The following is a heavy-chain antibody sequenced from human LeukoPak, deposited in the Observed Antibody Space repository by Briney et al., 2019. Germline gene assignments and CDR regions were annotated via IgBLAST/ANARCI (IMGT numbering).Heavy chain of an antibody. V-gene: IGHV1-2*02. CDR2: INPNSGGT. J-gene: IGHJ4*02. CDR1: GYTFTGYY. CDR3: ARDFPYYYDSSGYYLD. D-gene: IGHD3-22*01. Sequence: ASVKVSCKASGYTFTGYYMHWVRQAPGQGLEWMGWINPNSGGTNCAQKFQGRVTMTRDTSISTAYMELSRLRSDDTAVYYCARDFPYYYDSSGYYLDWGQGTLVTVSS.